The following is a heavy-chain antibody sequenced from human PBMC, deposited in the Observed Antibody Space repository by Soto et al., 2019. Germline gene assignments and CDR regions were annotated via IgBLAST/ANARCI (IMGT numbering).Heavy chain of an antibody. J-gene: IGHJ4*02. CDR1: GFTFSSYS. Sequence: EVQLVESGGGLVKPGGSLRLPCAASGFTFSSYSMNWVRQAPGKGLEWVSSISSSSSYIYYADSVKGRFTISRDNAKNSLYLQMNRLRAEDTAVYYCASHPRDSSGYWYYFDYWGQGTLVTVSS. CDR3: ASHPRDSSGYWYYFDY. CDR2: ISSSSSYI. D-gene: IGHD3-22*01. V-gene: IGHV3-21*01.